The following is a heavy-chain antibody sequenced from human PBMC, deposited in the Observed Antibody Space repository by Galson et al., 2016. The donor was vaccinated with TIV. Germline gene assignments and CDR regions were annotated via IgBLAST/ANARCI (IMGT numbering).Heavy chain of an antibody. D-gene: IGHD2-15*01. Sequence: TLSLTCTVSGGSISSNGIFWSWIRQHPGKGLEWIGYIYHSGSTHYNPSLKSRVAMSVDTSKNQFSLTLTSVTAADTAVYYCARDQDSGAYFDYWGHGTLVTVSS. V-gene: IGHV4-31*03. CDR1: GGSISSNGIF. CDR2: IYHSGST. CDR3: ARDQDSGAYFDY. J-gene: IGHJ4*01.